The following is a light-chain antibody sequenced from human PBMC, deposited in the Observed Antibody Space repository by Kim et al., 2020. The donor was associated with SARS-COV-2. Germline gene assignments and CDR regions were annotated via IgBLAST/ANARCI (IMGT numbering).Light chain of an antibody. Sequence: PPGSISCRSSQSLVRSTGNTYLASLQQRPGRWPRRLIYEVSTRDSGVPDRFRGSGSGTAFTLEISRLEAEDVGVYYCMQGTSWPTFGQGTKVDIK. V-gene: IGKV2-30*02. CDR2: EVS. CDR3: MQGTSWPT. CDR1: QSLVRSTGNTY. J-gene: IGKJ1*01.